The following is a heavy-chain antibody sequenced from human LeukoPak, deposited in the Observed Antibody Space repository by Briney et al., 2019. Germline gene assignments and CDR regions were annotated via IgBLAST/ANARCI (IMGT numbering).Heavy chain of an antibody. Sequence: PSETLSLTCTVSGGSISSGSYDWGWIRQPGGKGLEWIGRIYTSGSTNYNPSLKSRVTISVDTSKNQFSLKLSSVTAADTAVYYCAREGGVGLFDPWGQGTLVTVSS. CDR3: AREGGVGLFDP. CDR1: GGSISSGSYD. D-gene: IGHD1-26*01. V-gene: IGHV4-61*02. CDR2: IYTSGST. J-gene: IGHJ5*02.